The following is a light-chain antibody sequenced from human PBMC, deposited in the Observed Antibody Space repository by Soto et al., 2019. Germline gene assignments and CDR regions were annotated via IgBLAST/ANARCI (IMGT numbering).Light chain of an antibody. V-gene: IGLV2-8*01. Sequence: QSALTQPPSASGSPGQSVTISCTGTSSDVGGYNYVSWYQQHPGKAPKLMIYEVSKRPSGVPDRFSGYKSGNTASLTVAGLQAEDEADYYCSSYAGSNKAVFGGGTQLTVL. CDR3: SSYAGSNKAV. CDR2: EVS. J-gene: IGLJ7*01. CDR1: SSDVGGYNY.